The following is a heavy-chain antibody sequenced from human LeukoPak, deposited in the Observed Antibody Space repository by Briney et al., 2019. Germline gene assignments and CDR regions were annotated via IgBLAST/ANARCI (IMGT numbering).Heavy chain of an antibody. J-gene: IGHJ5*02. Sequence: SETLSLTCTVSGDSIRTSSAYWSWIRQPAWKELEWIGRIYGRGSTNYNPSLKSRVTISVDKSKNQFPLKLSSVTAADTAVYYCARDAYGYTDTWGQGTLVTVSS. V-gene: IGHV4-61*02. CDR2: IYGRGST. D-gene: IGHD5-12*01. CDR3: ARDAYGYTDT. CDR1: GDSIRTSSAY.